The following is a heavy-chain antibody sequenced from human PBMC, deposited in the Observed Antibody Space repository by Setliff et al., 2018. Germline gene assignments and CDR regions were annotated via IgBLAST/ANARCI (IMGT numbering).Heavy chain of an antibody. CDR3: ARVDGRGRYWYFDL. Sequence: PGGSLRLSCAAPGFTFVNYWMHWVRQAPGKRLMWVSRINNDGSSTTYGDSVKGRFTISRDISKNTLYLQMNSLRAEDTAVYYCARVDGRGRYWYFDLWGRGTLVTVSS. V-gene: IGHV3-74*01. CDR1: GFTFVNYW. CDR2: INNDGSST. J-gene: IGHJ2*01.